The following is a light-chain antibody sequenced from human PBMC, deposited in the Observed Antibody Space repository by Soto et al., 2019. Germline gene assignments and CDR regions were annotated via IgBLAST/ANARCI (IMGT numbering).Light chain of an antibody. V-gene: IGKV1-5*03. CDR1: QSISSS. J-gene: IGKJ2*01. Sequence: IQLTQSPSTLSASVGERAAISCRASQSISSSLAWYQQKPGKAPNLLIYKASSLQSGVPSRFSGSGSGTEFTLTISSLQPDDFATYYCQQYTQYPYTFGQGTNLEIK. CDR2: KAS. CDR3: QQYTQYPYT.